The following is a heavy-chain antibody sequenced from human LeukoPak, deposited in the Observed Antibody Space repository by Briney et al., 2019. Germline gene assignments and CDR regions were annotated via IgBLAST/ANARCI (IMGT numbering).Heavy chain of an antibody. Sequence: SVKVSCKASGGTFSSYAISWVRQAPGQGLEWMGGIIPIFGTANYAQKFQGRVTITADESTSTAYMELSSLRAEDTAVYYCANGENYYDSSGYVGSSAHDYWGQGTLVTVSS. J-gene: IGHJ4*02. CDR2: IIPIFGTA. CDR3: ANGENYYDSSGYVGSSAHDY. CDR1: GGTFSSYA. V-gene: IGHV1-69*13. D-gene: IGHD3-22*01.